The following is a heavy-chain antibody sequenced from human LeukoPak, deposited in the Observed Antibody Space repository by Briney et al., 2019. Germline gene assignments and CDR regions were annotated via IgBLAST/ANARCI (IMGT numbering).Heavy chain of an antibody. V-gene: IGHV4-34*01. CDR2: IHNSGTT. Sequence: SETLSLTCAVSGGPFSGYFWSWIPQSSGKGLEWIGEIHNSGTTNYNPSPNSRVTISEDTSKNQFYLNLSSVTAADTAVYYCARRYYYNLGSFPFDFWGQGTLVTVSS. J-gene: IGHJ4*02. D-gene: IGHD3-10*01. CDR1: GGPFSGYF. CDR3: ARRYYYNLGSFPFDF.